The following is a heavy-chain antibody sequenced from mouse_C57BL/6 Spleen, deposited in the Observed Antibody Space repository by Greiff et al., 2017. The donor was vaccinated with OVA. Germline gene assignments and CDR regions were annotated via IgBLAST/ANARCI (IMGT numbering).Heavy chain of an antibody. Sequence: EVMLVESGGGLVKPGGSLKLSCAASGFTFSDYGMHWVRQAPEKGLEWVAYISSGSSTIYYADTVKGRFTISRDNAKNTLFLQMTSLRSEDTAMYYWARDDGYYVSSYWGQGTLVTVSA. CDR2: ISSGSSTI. CDR1: GFTFSDYG. CDR3: ARDDGYYVSSY. J-gene: IGHJ3*01. V-gene: IGHV5-17*01. D-gene: IGHD2-3*01.